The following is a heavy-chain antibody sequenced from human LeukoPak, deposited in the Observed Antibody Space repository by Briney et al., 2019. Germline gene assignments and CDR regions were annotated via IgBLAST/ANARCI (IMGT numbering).Heavy chain of an antibody. V-gene: IGHV3-23*01. Sequence: GGSLRLFCAASGFTFSTYAMSWVRQAPGKGLEWVSAISGSGGSTYYADSVKGRFTISRDNSKNTLYLQMNSLRAEDTAVYYCAKTTDYYDSSGYPDYWGQGTLVTVSS. J-gene: IGHJ4*02. CDR3: AKTTDYYDSSGYPDY. D-gene: IGHD3-22*01. CDR1: GFTFSTYA. CDR2: ISGSGGST.